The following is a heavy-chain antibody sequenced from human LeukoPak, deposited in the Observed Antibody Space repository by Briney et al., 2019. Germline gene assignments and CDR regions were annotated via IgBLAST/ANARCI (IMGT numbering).Heavy chain of an antibody. V-gene: IGHV5-51*01. CDR1: GYSFTSYW. CDR3: ARQGIRVTPNTHFDY. Sequence: GESLKISCKGSGYSFTSYWIGWVRQMPGKGLEWMGIIYPGDSDTRYSPSFQGQVTISADKSISTAYLQWSSLKASDTAMYYCARQGIRVTPNTHFDYWGQGTLVTVSS. J-gene: IGHJ4*02. CDR2: IYPGDSDT. D-gene: IGHD3-10*01.